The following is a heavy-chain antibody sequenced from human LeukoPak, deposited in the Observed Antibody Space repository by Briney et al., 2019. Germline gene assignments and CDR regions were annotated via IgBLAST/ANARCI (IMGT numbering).Heavy chain of an antibody. Sequence: PGGPLRLSCAASGFSFSSYGMHWVRQAPGKGLEWVAFIRNDGNNIRYADSVKGRFTISRDNSKNTLYLQMNSLKSEDTAVYYCAKFGSSGLQGYWGQGTLVTVSS. CDR2: IRNDGNNI. CDR1: GFSFSSYG. J-gene: IGHJ4*02. D-gene: IGHD6-6*01. V-gene: IGHV3-30*02. CDR3: AKFGSSGLQGY.